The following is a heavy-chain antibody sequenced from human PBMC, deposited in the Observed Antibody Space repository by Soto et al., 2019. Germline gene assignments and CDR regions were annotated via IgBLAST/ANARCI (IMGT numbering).Heavy chain of an antibody. D-gene: IGHD3-3*01. CDR2: MNPNSGNT. V-gene: IGHV1-8*01. CDR3: ARGNTDYDFWSGYYRAYYYGMDV. CDR1: GYTFTSYD. J-gene: IGHJ6*02. Sequence: QVQLVQSGAEVKKPGASVKVSCKASGYTFTSYDSNWVRQATGQGLEWMGWMNPNSGNTGYAQKFQGRVTMTRNTSISTAYMELSSLRSEDTAVYYCARGNTDYDFWSGYYRAYYYGMDVWGQGTTVTVSS.